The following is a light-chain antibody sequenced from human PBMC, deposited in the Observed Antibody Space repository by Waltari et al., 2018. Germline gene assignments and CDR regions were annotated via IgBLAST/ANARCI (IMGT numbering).Light chain of an antibody. CDR1: QRVTSNL. CDR3: HQYGTSPWT. J-gene: IGKJ2*01. CDR2: GAS. Sequence: EVVLTQPPGSLSLSPGERANLSCRASQRVTSNLIAWYQHQPGQPPRLLIYGASTRATGIPGRFSGSGFGTDFSLTINRLEPEDFAVYYCHQYGTSPWTFGQGTKLEI. V-gene: IGKV3-20*01.